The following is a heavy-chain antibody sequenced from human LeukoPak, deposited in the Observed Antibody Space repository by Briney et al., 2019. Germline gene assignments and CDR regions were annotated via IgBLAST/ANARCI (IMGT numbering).Heavy chain of an antibody. CDR1: GGSISSYY. CDR3: ARADRTYYYSSGNPQKGYYFDY. J-gene: IGHJ4*02. V-gene: IGHV4-59*01. CDR2: IYYSGST. Sequence: PSETLSLTCTVSGGSISSYYWSWIRQPPGKGLEWIGYIYYSGSTNYNPSLKSRVTISVDTSKNQFSLKLSSVTAADTAVYYCARADRTYYYSSGNPQKGYYFDYWGQGTLVTVSS. D-gene: IGHD3-10*01.